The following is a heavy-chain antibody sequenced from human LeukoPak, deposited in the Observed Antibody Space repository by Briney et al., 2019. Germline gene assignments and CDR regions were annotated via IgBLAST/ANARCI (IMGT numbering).Heavy chain of an antibody. D-gene: IGHD3-10*01. CDR1: GGSISSGSYY. CDR2: IYTSGST. V-gene: IGHV4-61*02. CDR3: ARERFVRGVMTFDY. J-gene: IGHJ4*02. Sequence: SETLSLTCTVSGGSISSGSYYWSWIRQPAGKGLEWIGRIYTSGSTNYNPSLKSRVTISVDTSKNQFSLKLSSVTAADTAVYYCARERFVRGVMTFDYWGQGTLVTVSS.